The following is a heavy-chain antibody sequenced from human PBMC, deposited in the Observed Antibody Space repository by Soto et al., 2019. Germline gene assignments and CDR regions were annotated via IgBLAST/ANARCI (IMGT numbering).Heavy chain of an antibody. Sequence: SETLSLTCIVSGGSISSNSYYWGWIRQPPGKGLEWIGSIHSSGNTYYNPSLKSRLTISVDTSKNQFSLKLSSVTAADTAVYYCASTHVVVVAATGYYFDYWGQGTLVTVSS. CDR1: GGSISSNSYY. CDR2: IHSSGNT. J-gene: IGHJ4*02. CDR3: ASTHVVVVAATGYYFDY. D-gene: IGHD2-15*01. V-gene: IGHV4-39*07.